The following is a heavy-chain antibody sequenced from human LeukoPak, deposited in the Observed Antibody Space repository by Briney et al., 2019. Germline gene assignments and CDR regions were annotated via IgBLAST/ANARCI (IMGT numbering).Heavy chain of an antibody. J-gene: IGHJ3*02. V-gene: IGHV1-46*01. D-gene: IGHD6-19*01. CDR2: INPSGGST. CDR3: ARDIKGRGWYTAFDI. CDR1: GYTFTSYY. Sequence: ASVKVSCKASGYTFTSYYMHWVRQAPGQGLEWMGIINPSGGSTSYAQKFQGRVTMTRDMSTSTVYMELSSLRSEDTAVYYCARDIKGRGWYTAFDIWGQGTMVTVSS.